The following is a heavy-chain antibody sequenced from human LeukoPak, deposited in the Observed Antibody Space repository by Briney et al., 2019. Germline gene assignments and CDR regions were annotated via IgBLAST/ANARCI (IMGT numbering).Heavy chain of an antibody. V-gene: IGHV3-33*01. D-gene: IGHD3-10*01. J-gene: IGHJ4*02. CDR1: GFTFSSYG. CDR2: IWYDGSNK. Sequence: GGSLRLSCAASGFTFSSYGMHWVRQAPGKGLEWVAVIWYDGSNKYYADSVKGRFTISRDNSKSTLYLQMNSPRAEDTAVYYCARARYGSGSYHLDYWGQGALVTVSS. CDR3: ARARYGSGSYHLDY.